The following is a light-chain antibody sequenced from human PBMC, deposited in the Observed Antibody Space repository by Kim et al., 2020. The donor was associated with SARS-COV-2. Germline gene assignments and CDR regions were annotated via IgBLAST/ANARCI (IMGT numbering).Light chain of an antibody. CDR3: QHYNKWPLT. J-gene: IGKJ4*01. CDR2: GAS. Sequence: EMVMTQSPATLSVSPGERATLSCKTSQSVSNNLAWYQQKPGQSPRLLIYGASTRATDIPARFSGSGSGTEFTLTISSLQSEDFAVYYCQHYNKWPLTFGGGTKVEI. V-gene: IGKV3D-15*01. CDR1: QSVSNN.